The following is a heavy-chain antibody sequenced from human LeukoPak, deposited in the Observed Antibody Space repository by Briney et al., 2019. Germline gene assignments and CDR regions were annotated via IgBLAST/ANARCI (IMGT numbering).Heavy chain of an antibody. V-gene: IGHV3-53*01. Sequence: GGSLRLSCAASGFTVSSNYMSWVRQAPGKGLEWVSVIYSGGSTYYADSVKGRFTISRDNSKNTLYLQMNSLRAEDTAVYYCARDRSVVTPGALDTWGQGTMVTVSS. J-gene: IGHJ3*02. CDR2: IYSGGST. CDR3: ARDRSVVTPGALDT. CDR1: GFTVSSNY. D-gene: IGHD4-23*01.